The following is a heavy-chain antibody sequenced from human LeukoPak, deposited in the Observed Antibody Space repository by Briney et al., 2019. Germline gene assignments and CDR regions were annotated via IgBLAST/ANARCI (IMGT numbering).Heavy chain of an antibody. J-gene: IGHJ4*02. V-gene: IGHV1-18*01. CDR2: ISAYNGNT. Sequence: ASVKVSCKASGYTFTSYGISWVRQAPGQGLEWMGWISAYNGNTNYAQKLQGRVTMTTDTSTSTAYMELRSLGSDDTAVYYCARIRGYSYGTGGYYFDYWGQGTLVTVSS. D-gene: IGHD5-18*01. CDR1: GYTFTSYG. CDR3: ARIRGYSYGTGGYYFDY.